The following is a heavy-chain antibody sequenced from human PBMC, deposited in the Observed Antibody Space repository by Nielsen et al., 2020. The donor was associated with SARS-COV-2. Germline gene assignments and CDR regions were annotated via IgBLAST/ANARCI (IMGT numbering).Heavy chain of an antibody. CDR3: AKENFESTDYGEDAFDI. V-gene: IGHV3-30*12. J-gene: IGHJ3*02. Sequence: GESLKISCAASGFTFSSKGMHWVRQAPGKGLEWVAVISYEGTNKDYADSVKGRFTISRDNSKNTVYLQMHSLRAEDTALYYCAKENFESTDYGEDAFDIWGQGTLVTVSS. CDR1: GFTFSSKG. D-gene: IGHD4/OR15-4a*01. CDR2: ISYEGTNK.